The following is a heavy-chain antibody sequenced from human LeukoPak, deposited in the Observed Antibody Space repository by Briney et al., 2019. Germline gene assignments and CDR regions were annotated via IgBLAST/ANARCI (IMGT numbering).Heavy chain of an antibody. V-gene: IGHV3-23*01. CDR3: ARNENSGWGYFDY. D-gene: IGHD5-12*01. Sequence: GGSLRLSCAASRFTLNSYAMSWVRQAPGKGLEWVSVIGGSNGITFYVGSVKGRFTISRDNSKDTLYLQMNSLRAEDTAVYYCARNENSGWGYFDYWGQGTLVTVSS. J-gene: IGHJ4*02. CDR1: RFTLNSYA. CDR2: IGGSNGIT.